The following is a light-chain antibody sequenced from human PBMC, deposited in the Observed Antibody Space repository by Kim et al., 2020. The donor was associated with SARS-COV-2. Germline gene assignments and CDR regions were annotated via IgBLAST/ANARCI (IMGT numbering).Light chain of an antibody. V-gene: IGLV6-57*03. CDR1: SVSIASNY. CDR2: EDN. J-gene: IGLJ3*02. Sequence: GKTITIPCTRSSVSIASNYVQWYQQRPGSAPTTVIYEDNQRPSGVPDRFSGSIDSSSNSASLTISGLKTEDEADYYCQSYDSSTWVFGGGTQLTVL. CDR3: QSYDSSTWV.